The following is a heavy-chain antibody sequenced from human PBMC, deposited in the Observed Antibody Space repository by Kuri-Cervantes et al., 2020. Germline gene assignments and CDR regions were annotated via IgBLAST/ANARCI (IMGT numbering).Heavy chain of an antibody. V-gene: IGHV4-34*01. Sequence: SETLSLTCAVYGGSFSGYYWSWIRQSPGKGLEWIGEINHSGSTNYNPSLKGRVTISVDTSKNQFSLKLNSVTAADTAVYYCARAVMVVATNAFDIWGQGTMVTVSS. CDR2: INHSGST. D-gene: IGHD2-15*01. J-gene: IGHJ3*02. CDR1: GGSFSGYY. CDR3: ARAVMVVATNAFDI.